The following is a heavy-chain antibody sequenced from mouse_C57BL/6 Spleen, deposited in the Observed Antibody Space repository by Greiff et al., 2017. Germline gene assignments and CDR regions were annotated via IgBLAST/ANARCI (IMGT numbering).Heavy chain of an antibody. D-gene: IGHD3-2*02. V-gene: IGHV1-50*01. CDR3: ARGAQATY. Sequence: QVQLKESGAELVKPGASVKLSCKASGYTFTSYWMQWVKQRPGQGLEWIGEIDPSDSYTNYNQKFKGKATLTVDTSSSTAYMQLSSLTSEDSAVYYCARGAQATYWGQGTLVTVSA. CDR1: GYTFTSYW. J-gene: IGHJ3*01. CDR2: IDPSDSYT.